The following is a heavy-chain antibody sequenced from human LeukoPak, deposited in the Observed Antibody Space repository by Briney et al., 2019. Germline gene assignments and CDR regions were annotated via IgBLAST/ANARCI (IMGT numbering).Heavy chain of an antibody. Sequence: TPSETLSLTCAVYGGSFSGYYWSWIRQPPVKGLEWIGEINHSGSTNYNPSLKSRVTISVDTSKNQFSLKLSSVTAADTAVYYCARGTSPLIAARPGGLYFDYWGQGTLVTVSS. CDR1: GGSFSGYY. CDR2: INHSGST. J-gene: IGHJ4*02. CDR3: ARGTSPLIAARPGGLYFDY. D-gene: IGHD6-6*01. V-gene: IGHV4-34*01.